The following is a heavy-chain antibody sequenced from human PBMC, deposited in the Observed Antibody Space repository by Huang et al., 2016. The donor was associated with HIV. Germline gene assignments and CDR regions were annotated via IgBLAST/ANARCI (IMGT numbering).Heavy chain of an antibody. CDR3: ARPQGDKVRGIIRSYYYYYGMDV. D-gene: IGHD3-10*01. CDR1: GFTFPNFV. J-gene: IGHJ6*02. V-gene: IGHV3-21*06. Sequence: EVQLVESGGGLVKPGGSLRLPCVASGFTFPNFVMNWVRQAPGKGLEWVAAMGRSSSYVYYAYSVKGRFTSSRDDAKNSLYLQMNSLRAEDTAVYYCARPQGDKVRGIIRSYYYYYGMDVWGRGTTVTVSS. CDR2: MGRSSSYV.